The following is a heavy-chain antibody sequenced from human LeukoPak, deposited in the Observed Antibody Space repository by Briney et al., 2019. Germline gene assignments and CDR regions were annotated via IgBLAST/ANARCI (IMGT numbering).Heavy chain of an antibody. CDR3: ARVSYYDNSGYYGFDY. J-gene: IGHJ4*02. V-gene: IGHV5-51*01. CDR2: IYPGDSHT. D-gene: IGHD3-22*01. Sequence: GESLQISCKGSGYSFTSYWIGWVRQMPGKGLEWMGIIYPGDSHTRYSPSFQGQVTISVDKSISTAYLQWSSLKASDTAMYYCARVSYYDNSGYYGFDYWGREPRSPSPQ. CDR1: GYSFTSYW.